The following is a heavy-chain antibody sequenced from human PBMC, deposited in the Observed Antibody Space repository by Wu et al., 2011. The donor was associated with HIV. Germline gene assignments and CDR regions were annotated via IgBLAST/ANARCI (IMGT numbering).Heavy chain of an antibody. CDR3: AIGREEYQLLSPFDY. J-gene: IGHJ4*02. Sequence: QVQLVQSGAEVKKPGASVKVSCKASGYTFTGYYMHWVRQAPGQGLEWMGWINPNSGGTNYAQKFQGRVTMTRDTSISTAYMELSRLRSDDTAVYYCAIGREEYQLLSPFDYWGQGTLVTVSS. CDR1: GYTFTGYY. D-gene: IGHD2-2*01. V-gene: IGHV1-2*02. CDR2: INPNSGGT.